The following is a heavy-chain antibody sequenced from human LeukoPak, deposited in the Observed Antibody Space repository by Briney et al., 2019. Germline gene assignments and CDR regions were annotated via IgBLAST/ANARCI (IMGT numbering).Heavy chain of an antibody. D-gene: IGHD4-17*01. Sequence: PSETLSLTCTVSGDSISSRSYYWAWLRQAPVKGLEWIGSIHSRGSTYYNPSLKSRLTLSVDTSKNLFSLRLISVTAADTAVYYCANSLGGDYGWFGGQFGLWGRGTLVTVSS. CDR1: GDSISSRSYY. J-gene: IGHJ2*01. V-gene: IGHV4-39*02. CDR3: ANSLGGDYGWFGGQFGL. CDR2: IHSRGST.